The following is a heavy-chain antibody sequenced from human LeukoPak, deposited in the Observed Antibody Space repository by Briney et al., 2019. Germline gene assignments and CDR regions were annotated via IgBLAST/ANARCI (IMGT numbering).Heavy chain of an antibody. V-gene: IGHV1-18*01. Sequence: GASVKVSCKASGGTFSSYAISWVRQAPGQGLEWMGWISAYNGNTDYAQKLQGRVTTTTDTSTSTAYMELRSLRSDDTAVYFCARRVSIHNSGGFDIWGQGTMVTVSS. J-gene: IGHJ3*02. CDR1: GGTFSSYA. CDR2: ISAYNGNT. D-gene: IGHD5/OR15-5a*01. CDR3: ARRVSIHNSGGFDI.